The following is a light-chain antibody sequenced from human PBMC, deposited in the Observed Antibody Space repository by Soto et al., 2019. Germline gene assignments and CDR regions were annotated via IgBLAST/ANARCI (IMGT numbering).Light chain of an antibody. V-gene: IGLV2-14*02. CDR3: SSYISSSWV. J-gene: IGLJ3*02. CDR2: EVS. CDR1: STDPATYDL. Sequence: QSALTQPASVSGSPGQSITISCTGTSTDPATYDLVSWYQQHPGKAPQLIIYEVSNRPSGVSNRFSGSKSGNTASLTISGLQAEDEADYYCSSYISSSWVFGGGTKLTVL.